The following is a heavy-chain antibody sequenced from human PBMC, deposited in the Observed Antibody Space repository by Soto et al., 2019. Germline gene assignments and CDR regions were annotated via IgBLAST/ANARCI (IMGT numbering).Heavy chain of an antibody. CDR3: ARRVGVVPVYDAYDL. J-gene: IGHJ3*01. Sequence: QVQLVQSGAEVKKPGASVKVSCKASGYTFNIYGMSWMRQAPGQGLEWMGWISADNGNTKYAQKCQGRVPMTTDTYKSPAYMELGSLRSDDTAVYYCARRVGVVPVYDAYDLWGQGTMVTVSS. V-gene: IGHV1-18*01. D-gene: IGHD3-10*01. CDR1: GYTFNIYG. CDR2: ISADNGNT.